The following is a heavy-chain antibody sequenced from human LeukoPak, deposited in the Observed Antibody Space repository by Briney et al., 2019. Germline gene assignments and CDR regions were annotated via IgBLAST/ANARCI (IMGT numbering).Heavy chain of an antibody. D-gene: IGHD5-12*01. CDR1: GFTFSDYY. J-gene: IGHJ4*02. CDR2: LYYGGNT. V-gene: IGHV4-59*01. Sequence: LRLSCAASGFTFSDYYMSWIRQPPGKGLEWIGYLYYGGNTNYNPSLKSRVTIPVDTSKNQFSLKLSSVTAADTAVYYCAKGSGYSGYAIGYWGQGTLVTVSS. CDR3: AKGSGYSGYAIGY.